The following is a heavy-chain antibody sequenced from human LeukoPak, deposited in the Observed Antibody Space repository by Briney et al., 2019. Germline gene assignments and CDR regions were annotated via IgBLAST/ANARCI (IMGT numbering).Heavy chain of an antibody. D-gene: IGHD3-10*01. J-gene: IGHJ5*01. CDR2: IKQDGSEI. Sequence: GGSLRLSCAASGFTFSSYWMSWVRQAPGKGLEWVANIKQDGSEIYYVDSVKGRFTISRDNAKSSLSLQMNSLTAEDTAVYYCAKLSLRNIMVRGNWFDSWGQGTLVTVSS. CDR1: GFTFSSYW. V-gene: IGHV3-7*03. CDR3: AKLSLRNIMVRGNWFDS.